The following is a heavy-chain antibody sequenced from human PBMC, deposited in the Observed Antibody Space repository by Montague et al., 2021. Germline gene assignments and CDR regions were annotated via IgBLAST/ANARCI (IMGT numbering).Heavy chain of an antibody. CDR2: ISRDGGKK. CDR3: AKQRGPATTTFDY. CDR1: GFSFDNYG. J-gene: IGHJ4*02. D-gene: IGHD1-7*01. Sequence: SLRLSCAASGFSFDNYGMSWVRQAPGQGLEWVSYISRDGGKKYYLGSVKGRFTISRDTSNNTLNLQMNSLRAEDTAIYFCAKQRGPATTTFDYWGQGTLVTVSS. V-gene: IGHV3-23*01.